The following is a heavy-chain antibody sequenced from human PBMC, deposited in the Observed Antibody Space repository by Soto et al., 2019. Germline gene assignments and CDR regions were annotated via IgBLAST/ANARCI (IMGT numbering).Heavy chain of an antibody. CDR1: GFSFSSYA. V-gene: IGHV3-23*01. Sequence: GGSLRLSCAASGFSFSSYAMSWVRQAPGKGLEWVSAISGSGGSTYYADSVKGRFTISRDNSKNTLYLQMNSLRAEDTAVYYCAKDLGKAVAGTVYYFDYWGQGTLVTVPQ. CDR3: AKDLGKAVAGTVYYFDY. J-gene: IGHJ4*02. D-gene: IGHD6-19*01. CDR2: ISGSGGST.